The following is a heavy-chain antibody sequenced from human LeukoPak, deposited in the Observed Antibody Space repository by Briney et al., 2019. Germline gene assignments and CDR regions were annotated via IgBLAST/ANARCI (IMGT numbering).Heavy chain of an antibody. CDR2: IWHHGSKT. D-gene: IGHD6-13*01. V-gene: IGHV3-33*08. J-gene: IGHJ4*02. CDR3: ARDSSSSWYYFDL. CDR1: GFTFSSYW. Sequence: GGSLRLSCAASGFTFSSYWMSWVRQAPGKGLEWVAIIWHHGSKTYYGDSVKGRFTISRGNSKNTLYLQMNSLGAEDTAVYYCARDSSSSWYYFDLWGQGTLVTVSS.